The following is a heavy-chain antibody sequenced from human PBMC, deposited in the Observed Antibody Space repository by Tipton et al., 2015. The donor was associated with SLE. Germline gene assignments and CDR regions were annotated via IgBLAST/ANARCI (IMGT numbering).Heavy chain of an antibody. CDR3: ARHEAAPGTAGWFFDL. D-gene: IGHD6-13*01. CDR1: GGSISSSTYY. Sequence: TLSLTCTVSGGSISSSTYYWGWIRQPPGKGLEWIGSIYYSGSTYYNPSLKGRVTISVDTSKNQFSLKVSSVTAADTALYYCARHEAAPGTAGWFFDLWGRGTLVTVSS. J-gene: IGHJ2*01. V-gene: IGHV4-39*07. CDR2: IYYSGST.